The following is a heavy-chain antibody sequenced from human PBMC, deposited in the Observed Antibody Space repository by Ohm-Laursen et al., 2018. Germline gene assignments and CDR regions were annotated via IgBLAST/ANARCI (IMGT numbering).Heavy chain of an antibody. CDR1: GFTFSSYG. J-gene: IGHJ4*02. V-gene: IGHV3-30*18. D-gene: IGHD5-12*01. CDR3: AKDSGYDSPEEHDY. Sequence: SLRLSCAASGFTFSSYGVNWVRQAPGKGLEWVAVISYDGSNKYYADSVKGRFTISRDNSKNTLYLQMNSLRAEDTAVYYCAKDSGYDSPEEHDYWGQGTLVTVSS. CDR2: ISYDGSNK.